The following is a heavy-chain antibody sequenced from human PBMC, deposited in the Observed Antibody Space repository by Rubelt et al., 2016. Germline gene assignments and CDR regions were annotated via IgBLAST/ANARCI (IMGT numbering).Heavy chain of an antibody. D-gene: IGHD5-18*01. CDR2: IFHSGST. V-gene: IGHV4-4*02. J-gene: IGHJ4*02. CDR3: AREGDPAYSCSF. Sequence: WSWVRHPPGKGLEWSGEIFHSGSTNYNPSLKSRVTISVDKSKNQFSLNLSSVTAADTAVYYCAREGDPAYSCSFWGQGTLVTVSS.